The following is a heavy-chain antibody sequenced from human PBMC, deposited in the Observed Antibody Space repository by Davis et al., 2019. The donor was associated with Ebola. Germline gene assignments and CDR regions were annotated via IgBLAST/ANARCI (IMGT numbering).Heavy chain of an antibody. CDR1: GVSFSGHY. CDR3: VGDWGYYGSGDYPFDF. Sequence: MPSETLSLTCSVSGVSFSGHYWSWIRQSPAKGLEWIGYVYDGEYTSYNPSLRSRATMSVDKTRNEFSLRVTSVTTADTALYYCVGDWGYYGSGDYPFDFWGQGILVTVSS. D-gene: IGHD3-10*01. CDR2: VYDGEYT. J-gene: IGHJ4*02. V-gene: IGHV4-59*11.